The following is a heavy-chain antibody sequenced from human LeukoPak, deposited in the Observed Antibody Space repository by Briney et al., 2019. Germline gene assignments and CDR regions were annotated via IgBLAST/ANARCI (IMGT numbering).Heavy chain of an antibody. J-gene: IGHJ4*02. Sequence: SVTLSLTCTVSGGSITSYYWSWIRQPPGKGLEWIGYIYDLGSTNYNPSLKSRVTISVDTSKTQFSLNLKSVTAADTAVYYCARHPSARVFFDYWGQGTLVTVSS. CDR1: GGSITSYY. V-gene: IGHV4-59*08. D-gene: IGHD3-3*01. CDR3: ARHPSARVFFDY. CDR2: IYDLGST.